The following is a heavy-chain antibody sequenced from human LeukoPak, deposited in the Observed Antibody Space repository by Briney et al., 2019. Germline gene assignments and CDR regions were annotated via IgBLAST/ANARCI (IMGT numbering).Heavy chain of an antibody. V-gene: IGHV4-39*01. CDR3: ARRNGHSWDVGNWFDP. CDR2: IYYSGIT. D-gene: IGHD6-13*01. Sequence: PSETLSLTCRLSGDSIISSSYYWGWIRQPPGKGLEWIGSIYYSGITYYNPSLKSRATVSVDTSKNQFSLNLISVTAADTAVYYCARRNGHSWDVGNWFDPWGQGTLVTVSS. J-gene: IGHJ5*02. CDR1: GDSIISSSYY.